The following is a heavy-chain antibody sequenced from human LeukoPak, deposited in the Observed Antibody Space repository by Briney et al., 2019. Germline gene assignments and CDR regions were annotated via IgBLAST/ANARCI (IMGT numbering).Heavy chain of an antibody. J-gene: IGHJ5*02. D-gene: IGHD6-13*01. V-gene: IGHV3-23*01. CDR2: ISGSGGST. Sequence: GGSLRLSCAASGFTFSSYAMSWVRQAPGKGLEWVSAISGSGGSTYYADPVKGRFTISRDNSKNTLYLQMNSLRAEDTAVYYCARSIAAAGRFDPWGQGTQVTVSS. CDR3: ARSIAAAGRFDP. CDR1: GFTFSSYA.